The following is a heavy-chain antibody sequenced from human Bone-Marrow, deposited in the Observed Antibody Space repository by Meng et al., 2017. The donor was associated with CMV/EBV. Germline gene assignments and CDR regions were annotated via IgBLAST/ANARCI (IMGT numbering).Heavy chain of an antibody. CDR3: RVDLRGYSYGVYPNYCYYGMYV. CDR2: ISGSVIST. Sequence: GGSLRLSCAASGFTVSSNYMSWVRQAPGKGLEWVSVISGSVISTYYADSVKGRFTISRDNSKNTLYLQMNSLRAEDTAVYYCRVDLRGYSYGVYPNYCYYGMYVWGQGTTVTVSS. V-gene: IGHV3-23*01. CDR1: GFTVSSNY. J-gene: IGHJ6*02. D-gene: IGHD5-18*01.